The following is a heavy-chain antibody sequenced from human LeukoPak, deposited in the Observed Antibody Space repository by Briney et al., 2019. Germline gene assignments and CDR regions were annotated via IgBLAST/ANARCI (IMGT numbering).Heavy chain of an antibody. Sequence: KTSETLSLTCAVYGGSFSGYYWSWIRQPPGKGLEWIGEINHSGSTNYNPSLKSRVTISVDTSKNQFSLKLSSVTAADTAVYYCARGWLRGPSFGYWGQGTLVTVSS. CDR2: INHSGST. J-gene: IGHJ4*02. D-gene: IGHD5-12*01. V-gene: IGHV4-34*01. CDR1: GGSFSGYY. CDR3: ARGWLRGPSFGY.